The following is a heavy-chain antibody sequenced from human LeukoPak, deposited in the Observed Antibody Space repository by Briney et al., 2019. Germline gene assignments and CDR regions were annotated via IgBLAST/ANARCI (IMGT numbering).Heavy chain of an antibody. V-gene: IGHV4-4*07. CDR2: VHISGST. J-gene: IGHJ4*02. CDR3: ARDESSRDDSGGYHY. Sequence: SETLSLTCTVSGDTINPYHWTWIRQTAGKGLEWIGRVHISGSTNYNPSLWSRVAISMDNSKNQFSLQVNSVTAADTGVYYCARDESSRDDSGGYHYWGQGTLVTVSS. D-gene: IGHD3-22*01. CDR1: GDTINPYH.